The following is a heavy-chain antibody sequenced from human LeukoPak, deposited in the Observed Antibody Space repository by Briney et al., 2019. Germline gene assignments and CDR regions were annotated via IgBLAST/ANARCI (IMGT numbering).Heavy chain of an antibody. D-gene: IGHD6-13*01. V-gene: IGHV3-7*05. CDR2: IKQDGSEK. Sequence: PGGSLRPSCAASGFTFSSNWMSWVRQAPGKGLEWVANIKQDGSEKYYVDSVKGRFTISRDNAKSSLYLQMNSLRVEDTAVYFCARWGTFSSSWLGAFDIWGQGTMVTVSS. J-gene: IGHJ3*02. CDR3: ARWGTFSSSWLGAFDI. CDR1: GFTFSSNW.